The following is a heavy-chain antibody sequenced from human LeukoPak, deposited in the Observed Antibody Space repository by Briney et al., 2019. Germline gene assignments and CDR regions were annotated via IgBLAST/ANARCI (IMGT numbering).Heavy chain of an antibody. V-gene: IGHV3-53*01. CDR1: GFTVSSNY. D-gene: IGHD3-10*01. CDR2: IYSGGST. Sequence: GGSLRLSCAASGFTVSSNYMSWVRQAPGKGLEWVSVIYSGGSTYYPASVKGRFTISRDNSKNTLYLQMNSLRAEDTAVYYCARDRRGVGAFDIWGQGTMVTVSS. J-gene: IGHJ3*02. CDR3: ARDRRGVGAFDI.